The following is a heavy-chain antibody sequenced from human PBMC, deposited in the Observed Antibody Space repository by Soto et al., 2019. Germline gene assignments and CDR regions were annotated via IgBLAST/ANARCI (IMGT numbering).Heavy chain of an antibody. CDR1: GYTFTSYG. D-gene: IGHD6-19*01. J-gene: IGHJ4*02. CDR2: ISAYNGNT. Sequence: QVQLVQSGAEVKKPGASVKVSCKASGYTFTSYGISWVRQAPGQGLEWMGWISAYNGNTNYAQKLQGRVTMTTDTATSTAYMELRGLRSDDTAAYYWAGEYSSGWYVDYWGQGTLVTVAS. CDR3: AGEYSSGWYVDY. V-gene: IGHV1-18*01.